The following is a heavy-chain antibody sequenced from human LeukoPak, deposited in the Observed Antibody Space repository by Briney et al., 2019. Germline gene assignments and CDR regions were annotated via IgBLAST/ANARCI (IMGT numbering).Heavy chain of an antibody. CDR2: INGYNGNT. V-gene: IGHV1-18*01. J-gene: IGHJ6*03. D-gene: IGHD2-2*02. CDR1: GYTFTSYG. Sequence: ASVKVSCKSSGYTFTSYGITWVRQPPGQGREWMGWINGYNGNTNYAQKLQGRVTTTTATSTSTAYMELRSLKSDNTAVYYCARDHRKNVVVVPDAIYYYYMNVWGEGTTVTVSS. CDR3: ARDHRKNVVVVPDAIYYYYMNV.